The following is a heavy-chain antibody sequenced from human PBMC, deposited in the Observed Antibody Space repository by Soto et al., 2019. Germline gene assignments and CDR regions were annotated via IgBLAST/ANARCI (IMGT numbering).Heavy chain of an antibody. CDR1: GFTFSSYA. D-gene: IGHD6-19*01. CDR2: IDGSGGDT. V-gene: IGHV3-23*01. Sequence: EVQLLESGGGLVQPGGSLRLSCAASGFTFSSYAMIWFRPAPGKGLEWVAAIDGSGGDTYYSDSVKGRFTVSRDNSKNTLYLQMNSLRVDDTAVYYCAKEGYSSGWYWDFWGQGTLVTVPS. J-gene: IGHJ4*02. CDR3: AKEGYSSGWYWDF.